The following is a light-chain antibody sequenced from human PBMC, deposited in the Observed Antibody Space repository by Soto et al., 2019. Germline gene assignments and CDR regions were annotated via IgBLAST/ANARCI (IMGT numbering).Light chain of an antibody. CDR1: SSNVGSYKL. V-gene: IGLV2-23*02. Sequence: QSALTQPASVSGSPGQSITISCTGTSSNVGSYKLVSWYQQHPGKAPKLMIFEVNKRPSGVSNRFSGSESGNTASLTISGLKVEEEADYYCCSSGGSPTYVFGTGTKLTVL. J-gene: IGLJ1*01. CDR2: EVN. CDR3: CSSGGSPTYV.